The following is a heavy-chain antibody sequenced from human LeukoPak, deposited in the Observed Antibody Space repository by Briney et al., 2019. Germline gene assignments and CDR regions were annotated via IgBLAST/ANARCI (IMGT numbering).Heavy chain of an antibody. CDR3: ARALRYFDWLGWFDP. Sequence: GGSLRLSCAASGFTFSSYWMSWVRQAPGKGLEWVANIKQDGSEKYYVDSVKGRFTISRDNAKNSLYLQMNSLRAEDTAVYYCARALRYFDWLGWFDPWAREPWSPSPQ. J-gene: IGHJ5*02. CDR2: IKQDGSEK. CDR1: GFTFSSYW. V-gene: IGHV3-7*03. D-gene: IGHD3-9*01.